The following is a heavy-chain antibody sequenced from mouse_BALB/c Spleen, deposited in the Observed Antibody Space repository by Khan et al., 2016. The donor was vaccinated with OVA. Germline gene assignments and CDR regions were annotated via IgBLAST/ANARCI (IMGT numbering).Heavy chain of an antibody. Sequence: QVQLKESGPGLVAPSQSLSITCTVSGFSLPRYNIHWVRQPPGKGLDWLGMIWGGGGTDYNSTLKSRLSISKDNSKSQLFFKMNSLQTDATAIYSCARAYYPYDGYYAMDYWGQGTSVTVSS. CDR1: GFSLPRYN. CDR2: IWGGGGT. CDR3: ARAYYPYDGYYAMDY. V-gene: IGHV2-6-4*01. D-gene: IGHD2-14*01. J-gene: IGHJ4*01.